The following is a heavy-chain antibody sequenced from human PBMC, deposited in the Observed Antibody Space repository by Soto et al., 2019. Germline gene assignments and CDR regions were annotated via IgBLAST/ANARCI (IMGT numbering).Heavy chain of an antibody. J-gene: IGHJ4*02. CDR2: IIPIFGTA. D-gene: IGHD3-3*01. V-gene: IGHV1-69*01. Sequence: QVQLVQSGAEVKKPGSSVTVSCKASGGTFSSYAISWVRQAPGQGLEWMGGIIPIFGTANYAQKFQGRVTITADESTSTAYMELSSLRSEDTAVYYCAREGGGDFGVVMVYWGQGTLVTVSS. CDR1: GGTFSSYA. CDR3: AREGGGDFGVVMVY.